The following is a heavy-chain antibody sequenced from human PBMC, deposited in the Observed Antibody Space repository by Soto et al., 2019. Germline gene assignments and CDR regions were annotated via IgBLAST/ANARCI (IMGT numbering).Heavy chain of an antibody. J-gene: IGHJ5*01. Sequence: GGSLRLSCAASGFTFSSYGMHWVRQAPGKGLEWVAVISYDGSNKYYADSVKGRFTISRDNSKNTLYLQMNSLRSEDTAVYYCARDYPPREYSSSWYVSWGQGTLVTVSS. D-gene: IGHD6-13*01. CDR2: ISYDGSNK. CDR1: GFTFSSYG. V-gene: IGHV3-30*03. CDR3: ARDYPPREYSSSWYVS.